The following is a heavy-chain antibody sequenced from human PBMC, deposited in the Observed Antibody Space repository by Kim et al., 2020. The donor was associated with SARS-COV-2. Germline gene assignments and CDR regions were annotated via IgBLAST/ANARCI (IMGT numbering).Heavy chain of an antibody. CDR2: MNPNSGNT. CDR1: GYTFTSYD. J-gene: IGHJ3*02. CDR3: ARGYPITIFGVVISDAFDI. V-gene: IGHV1-8*01. D-gene: IGHD3-3*01. Sequence: ASVKVSCKASGYTFTSYDINWVRQATGQGLEWMGWMNPNSGNTGYAQKFQGRVTMTRNTSISTAYMELSSLRSEDTAVYYCARGYPITIFGVVISDAFDIWGQGTMVTVSS.